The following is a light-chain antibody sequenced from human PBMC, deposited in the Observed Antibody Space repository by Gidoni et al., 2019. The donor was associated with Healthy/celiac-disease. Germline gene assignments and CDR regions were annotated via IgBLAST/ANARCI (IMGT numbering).Light chain of an antibody. Sequence: IVMTQSPATLSVSPGERATLSCRASQSVSSNLAWYQQKPGQAPRLLSYGASHRPTGIPARFSGSGSGTEFTLTNGSLQSEDFGGYLCQQYNHWWTFXHXTKLEIK. CDR2: GAS. CDR3: QQYNHWWT. V-gene: IGKV3-15*01. CDR1: QSVSSN. J-gene: IGKJ1*01.